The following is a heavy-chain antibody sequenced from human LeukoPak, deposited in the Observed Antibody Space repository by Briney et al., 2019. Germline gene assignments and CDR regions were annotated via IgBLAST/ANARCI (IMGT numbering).Heavy chain of an antibody. D-gene: IGHD4-17*01. CDR1: GYTFTSYA. J-gene: IGHJ4*02. V-gene: IGHV7-4-1*02. CDR2: INTNTGNP. CDR3: ARTPMTTVVSLVDY. Sequence: ASVKVSCKASGYTFTSYAMNWVRQAPGQGLEWMGWINTNTGNPTYAQGFTGRFVFSLDTSVSTAYLQISSLKAEDTAVYYCARTPMTTVVSLVDYWGQGTLVTVSS.